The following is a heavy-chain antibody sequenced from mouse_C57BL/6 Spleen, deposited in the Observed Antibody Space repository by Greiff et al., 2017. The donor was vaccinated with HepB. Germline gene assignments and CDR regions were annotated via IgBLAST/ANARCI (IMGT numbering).Heavy chain of an antibody. CDR3: ARSTTAYYFDY. D-gene: IGHD1-2*01. CDR1: GYTFTSYW. Sequence: QVQLQQPGAELVRPGTSVKLSCKASGYTFTSYWMHWVKQRPGQGLEWIGVIDPSDSYTNYNQKFKGTATLTVDTSSSTAYMQLSSLTSEDSAVYYCARSTTAYYFDYWGQGTTLTVSS. J-gene: IGHJ2*01. CDR2: IDPSDSYT. V-gene: IGHV1-59*01.